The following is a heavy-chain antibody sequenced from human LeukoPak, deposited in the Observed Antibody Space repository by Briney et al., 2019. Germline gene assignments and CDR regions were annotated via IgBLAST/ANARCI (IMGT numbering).Heavy chain of an antibody. CDR2: MNPNSGNT. CDR3: ARRGVVVVPAANRPYYYYYMDV. V-gene: IGHV1-8*03. CDR1: GYTFTSYD. D-gene: IGHD2-2*01. J-gene: IGHJ6*03. Sequence: ASVKVSCKASGYTFTSYDINWVRQATGQGLEWMGWMNPNSGNTGYAQKFQGRVTITRNTSISTAYMELSSLRSEDTAVYYCARRGVVVVPAANRPYYYYYMDVWGKGTTVTVSS.